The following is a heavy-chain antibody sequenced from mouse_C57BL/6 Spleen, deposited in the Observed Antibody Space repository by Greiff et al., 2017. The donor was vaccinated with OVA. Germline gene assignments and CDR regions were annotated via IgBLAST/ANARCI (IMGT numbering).Heavy chain of an antibody. V-gene: IGHV1-55*01. CDR3: ARNEKTWFAY. J-gene: IGHJ3*01. CDR2: IYPGSGST. CDR1: GYTFTSYW. Sequence: VQLQQSGAELVKPGASVKMSCKASGYTFTSYWITWVKQRPGQGLEWIGDIYPGSGSTNYNEKFKSKATLTVDTASSTAYMQLSSLTSEDSAVYYCARNEKTWFAYWGQGTLVTVSA.